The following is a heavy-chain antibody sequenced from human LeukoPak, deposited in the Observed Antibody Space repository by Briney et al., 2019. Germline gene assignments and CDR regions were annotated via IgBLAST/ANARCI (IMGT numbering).Heavy chain of an antibody. CDR1: GGSFSGYY. CDR3: SGGRDIAVAGPGGYFDY. V-gene: IGHV3-11*01. J-gene: IGHJ4*02. D-gene: IGHD6-19*01. CDR2: ISPGGDEV. Sequence: LSLTCAVYGGSFSGYYWSWIRQPSGKGLEWVSYISPGGDEVYFADSVKGRFTISRDNAKNSLFLQMSSLTAEDTAVYYCSGGRDIAVAGPGGYFDYWGQGSLVTVSS.